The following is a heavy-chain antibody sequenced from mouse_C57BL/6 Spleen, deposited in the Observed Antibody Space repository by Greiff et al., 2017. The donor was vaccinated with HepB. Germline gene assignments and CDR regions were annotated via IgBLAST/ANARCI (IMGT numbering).Heavy chain of an antibody. J-gene: IGHJ4*01. V-gene: IGHV1-61*01. Sequence: QVQLQQPGAELVRPGSSVKLSCKASGYTFTSYWMDWVKQRPGQGLEWIGNIYPSDSETHYNQKFKDKATLTVDKSSSTAYMKLRSLTSEDAAVYSSARRGLYAMDYWGQGTSVTVSS. D-gene: IGHD3-1*01. CDR2: IYPSDSET. CDR3: ARRGLYAMDY. CDR1: GYTFTSYW.